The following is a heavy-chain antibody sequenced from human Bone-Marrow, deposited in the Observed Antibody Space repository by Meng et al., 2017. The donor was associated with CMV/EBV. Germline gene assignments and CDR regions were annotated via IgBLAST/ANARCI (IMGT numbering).Heavy chain of an antibody. V-gene: IGHV1-46*01. CDR1: GYTFTSYY. CDR3: ARANYDFWSGYPDWFDP. D-gene: IGHD3-3*01. CDR2: INPSGGST. J-gene: IGHJ5*02. Sequence: ASVKVSCKASGYTFTSYYMHWVRQAPGQGLEWMGIINPSGGSTSYAQKFQGRVTMTRDTSTSTVYMELSSLRSEDTAVYYCARANYDFWSGYPDWFDPWGQGPLVTVYS.